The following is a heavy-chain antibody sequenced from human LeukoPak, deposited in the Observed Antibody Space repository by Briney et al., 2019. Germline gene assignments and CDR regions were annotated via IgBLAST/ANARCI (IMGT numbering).Heavy chain of an antibody. J-gene: IGHJ6*02. D-gene: IGHD3-10*01. V-gene: IGHV4-34*01. Sequence: SETLSLTCAVYGGSFSGYYWSWIRQPPGKGREWIGEINHSGSTNYNPSLKSRVTISVDTSKNQFSLKLSSVTAADTAVYYCARGSSVLLWFGAPGAMDVWGQGTTVTVSS. CDR3: ARGSSVLLWFGAPGAMDV. CDR2: INHSGST. CDR1: GGSFSGYY.